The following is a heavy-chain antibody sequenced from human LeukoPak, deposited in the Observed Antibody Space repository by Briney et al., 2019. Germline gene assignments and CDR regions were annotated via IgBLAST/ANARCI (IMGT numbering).Heavy chain of an antibody. CDR3: ARGGLVSQDDFDY. CDR2: ISSSSSYI. CDR1: GLTFSSYS. Sequence: GGSLRLSCAASGLTFSSYSMNWVRQAPGKGLEWVSSISSSSSYIYYADSVKGRFTISRDNAKNSLYLQMNSLRAEDTAVYYCARGGLVSQDDFDYWGQGTLVTVSS. V-gene: IGHV3-21*01. D-gene: IGHD3/OR15-3a*01. J-gene: IGHJ4*02.